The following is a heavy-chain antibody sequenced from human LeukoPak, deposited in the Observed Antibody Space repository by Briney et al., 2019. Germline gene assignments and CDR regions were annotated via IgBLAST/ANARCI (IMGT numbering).Heavy chain of an antibody. J-gene: IGHJ3*02. Sequence: PSETLSLTCTVSGGSISSYYWSWIRQPPGKGLEWIGYIYYSGSTNYNPSLKSRVTISVDTSKNQFSLNLSSVTAADTAMYYCARGSEWAFDIWGQGTMVTVSS. V-gene: IGHV4-59*12. CDR2: IYYSGST. CDR3: ARGSEWAFDI. CDR1: GGSISSYY. D-gene: IGHD3-3*01.